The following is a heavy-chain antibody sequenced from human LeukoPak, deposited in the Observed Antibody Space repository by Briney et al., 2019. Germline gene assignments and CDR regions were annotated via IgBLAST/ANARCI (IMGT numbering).Heavy chain of an antibody. CDR2: IYYSGST. D-gene: IGHD6-19*01. Sequence: SETLSLTCTVSGGSISSYYWSWIRQPPGKGLEWIGYIYYSGSTNYNPSLKSRVTISVDTSKNQFSLKLSSVTAADTAVYYCARDHGSGSHEWGQGTLVTVSS. CDR1: GGSISSYY. CDR3: ARDHGSGSHE. J-gene: IGHJ4*02. V-gene: IGHV4-59*12.